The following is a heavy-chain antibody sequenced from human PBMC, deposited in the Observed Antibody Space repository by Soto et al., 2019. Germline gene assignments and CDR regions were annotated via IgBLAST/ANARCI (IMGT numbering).Heavy chain of an antibody. Sequence: SETLSLTCTVSGGSISSGGYYWSWIRQHPGKGLEWIGYIYYSGSTYYNPSLKSRVTISVDTSKNQFSLKLSSVTAADTAVYYCARSNPGYCSGGSCPDTYYYYYGMDVWGQGTTVTVSS. CDR1: GGSISSGGYY. J-gene: IGHJ6*02. V-gene: IGHV4-31*03. D-gene: IGHD2-15*01. CDR2: IYYSGST. CDR3: ARSNPGYCSGGSCPDTYYYYYGMDV.